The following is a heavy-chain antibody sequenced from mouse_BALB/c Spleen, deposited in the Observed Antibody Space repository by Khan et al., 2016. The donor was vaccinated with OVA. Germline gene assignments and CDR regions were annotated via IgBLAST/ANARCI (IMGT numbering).Heavy chain of an antibody. CDR1: GFNIKYYY. D-gene: IGHD2-3*01. CDR3: NTGDGYSAWFPY. Sequence: VQLQQAGAELVRSGASVKLSCTASGFNIKYYYMLWVKQRHEQGLEWIGWIDPENGDTEYAPQFQDKATMTADTSSNTAYLQLTRMTSEDTAAYYYNTGDGYSAWFPYWGQGTLVTVAA. J-gene: IGHJ3*01. V-gene: IGHV14-4*02. CDR2: IDPENGDT.